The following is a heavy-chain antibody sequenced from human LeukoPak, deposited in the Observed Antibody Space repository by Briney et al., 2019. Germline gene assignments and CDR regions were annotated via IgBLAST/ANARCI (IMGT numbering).Heavy chain of an antibody. CDR2: ISWSSGSI. D-gene: IGHD6-19*01. J-gene: IGHJ5*02. CDR3: AKDGGAVAGTGWFDP. Sequence: PGGSLRLSCAASGFTFDDYAMHWVRQAPGKGLEWVSGISWSSGSIGYADSVKGRFTISRDNAKNSLYLQMNSLRAEDTALYYCAKDGGAVAGTGWFDPWGQGTLVTVSS. V-gene: IGHV3-9*01. CDR1: GFTFDDYA.